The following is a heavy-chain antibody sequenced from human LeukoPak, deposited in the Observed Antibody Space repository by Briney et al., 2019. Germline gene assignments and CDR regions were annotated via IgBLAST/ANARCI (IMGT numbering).Heavy chain of an antibody. CDR1: GFTFSSYT. J-gene: IGHJ6*04. V-gene: IGHV3-21*01. CDR2: ITSSSSYI. CDR3: AELGITMIGGV. Sequence: TGGSLRLSCAASGFTFSSYTMNWVRQAPGKGLEWVSSITSSSSYIYYADSVKGRFTISRDNAKNSLYLQMNSLRAEDTAVYYCAELGITMIGGVWGKGTTVTISS. D-gene: IGHD3-10*02.